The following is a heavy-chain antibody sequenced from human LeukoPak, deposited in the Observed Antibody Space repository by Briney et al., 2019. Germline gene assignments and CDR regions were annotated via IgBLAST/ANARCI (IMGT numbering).Heavy chain of an antibody. CDR3: ARGPIHLWLHNGMDV. D-gene: IGHD5-18*01. CDR1: GFIFGDDA. V-gene: IGHV3-49*04. CDR2: IRSKAYGGTP. Sequence: SLRHSCTASGFIFGDDAMSWVRQAPGKGLEWVGFIRSKAYGGTPEYDASMKGRFTNSRDDSEGIAYLQMNSLRIEDTAVYYCARGPIHLWLHNGMDVWGQGTTVIVFS. J-gene: IGHJ6*02.